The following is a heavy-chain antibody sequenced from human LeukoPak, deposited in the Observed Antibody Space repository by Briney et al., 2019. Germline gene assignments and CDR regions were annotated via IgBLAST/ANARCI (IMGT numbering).Heavy chain of an antibody. V-gene: IGHV3-11*01. Sequence: GGSLRLSCAVSGFSLSDYYTNWVRQAPGKGLEWMSYVTNTGRSTNYADSVKGRFTISRDSAKNSVSLQLSSLTAEDTAVYYCARGRRGSYYTFQVWGQGTLVSVSS. CDR2: VTNTGRST. J-gene: IGHJ4*02. D-gene: IGHD3-16*01. CDR1: GFSLSDYY. CDR3: ARGRRGSYYTFQV.